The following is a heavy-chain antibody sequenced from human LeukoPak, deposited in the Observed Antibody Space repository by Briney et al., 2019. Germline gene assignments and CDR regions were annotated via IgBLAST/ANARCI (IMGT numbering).Heavy chain of an antibody. CDR1: GFTFSSYA. Sequence: PGGSLRLSCAASGFTFSSYAMSWVRQAPGMGLEWGSFISASGGSTYYTDSVKGRFTISRDNPKNTLYLQINSLRAEDTAAYYCAKREIGVAGSPFDYWGQGILVTVSS. D-gene: IGHD6-19*01. V-gene: IGHV3-23*01. CDR3: AKREIGVAGSPFDY. CDR2: ISASGGST. J-gene: IGHJ4*02.